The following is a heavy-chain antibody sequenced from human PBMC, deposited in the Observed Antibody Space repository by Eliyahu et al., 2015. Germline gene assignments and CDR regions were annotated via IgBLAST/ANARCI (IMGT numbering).Heavy chain of an antibody. CDR3: ARGQYYVSAPLDY. V-gene: IGHV4-34*01. CDR2: INHSGST. J-gene: IGHJ4*02. D-gene: IGHD3-10*02. CDR1: XGSFSGYY. Sequence: QVQLQQWGAGLLKPSETLSLTCAXYXGSFSGYYWSWIRQPPGXGLEXIGEINHSGSTNYIPSLKSRVTISLDTSKNQFSLTLSSVTAADTAIYYCARGQYYVSAPLDYWGQGTLVTVSS.